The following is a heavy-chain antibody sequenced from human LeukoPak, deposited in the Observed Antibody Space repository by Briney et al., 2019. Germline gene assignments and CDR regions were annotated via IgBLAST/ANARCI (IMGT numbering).Heavy chain of an antibody. Sequence: SETLSLTCTVSGGSISSYYWSWIRQPPGKGLEWIGYIYYSGSTNYNPSLKSRVTISLDTSKSQFSLKVRYVTAADTAVYYCARGLNDSWTGENYWGQGTLVTVSS. CDR1: GGSISSYY. V-gene: IGHV4-59*12. J-gene: IGHJ4*02. CDR3: ARGLNDSWTGENY. D-gene: IGHD3-3*01. CDR2: IYYSGST.